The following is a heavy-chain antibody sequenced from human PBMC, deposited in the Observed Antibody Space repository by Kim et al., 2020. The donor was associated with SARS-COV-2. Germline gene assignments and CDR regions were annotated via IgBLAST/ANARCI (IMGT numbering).Heavy chain of an antibody. CDR3: VQVWGRAAAG. J-gene: IGHJ4*02. CDR2: VSYTGST. D-gene: IGHD3-16*01. CDR1: GGSVSSGHY. Sequence: SETLSLTCTVSGGSVSSGHYWSWNRQPPGKGLEWIGYVSYTGSTKYNPSLKGRVSISLDTSKNQFSLTLNSVTAADTAVYYCVQVWGRAAAGWGRGTLVT. V-gene: IGHV4-61*01.